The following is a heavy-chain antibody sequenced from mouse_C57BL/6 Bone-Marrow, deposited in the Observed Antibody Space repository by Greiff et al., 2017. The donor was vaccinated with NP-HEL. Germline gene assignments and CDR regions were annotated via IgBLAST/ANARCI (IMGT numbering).Heavy chain of an antibody. J-gene: IGHJ3*01. V-gene: IGHV14-4*01. CDR3: TYIYDGYLFAY. D-gene: IGHD2-3*01. Sequence: VQLQQSGAELVRPGASVKLSCTASGFNIKDDYMHWVKQRPEQGLEWIGWIDPENGDTEYASKLQGKATITADTSSNTAYLQLSSLTSEDTAVYYCTYIYDGYLFAYWGQGTLVTVSA. CDR1: GFNIKDDY. CDR2: IDPENGDT.